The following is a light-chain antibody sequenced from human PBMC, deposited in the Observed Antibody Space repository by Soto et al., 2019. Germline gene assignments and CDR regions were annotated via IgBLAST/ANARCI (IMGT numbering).Light chain of an antibody. CDR2: EGS. J-gene: IGLJ3*02. V-gene: IGLV2-23*01. Sequence: QSALTQRASVSGSPGQSITISCTGTSIDVGSYNLVSWYQQHPGKAPKLMIYEGSKRPSGVSNRFSGSKSGNTASLTISGLQAEDEADYYCCSYAGSSTWVFGVGTKLTVL. CDR1: SIDVGSYNL. CDR3: CSYAGSSTWV.